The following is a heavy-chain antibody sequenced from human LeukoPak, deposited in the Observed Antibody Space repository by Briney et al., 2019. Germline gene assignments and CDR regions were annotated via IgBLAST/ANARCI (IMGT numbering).Heavy chain of an antibody. V-gene: IGHV3-23*01. CDR1: GFTLSSYA. CDR2: ISTSGNST. D-gene: IGHD3-3*01. CDR3: ARDGSVLRFLEWLFFLDY. Sequence: PGGSLRLSCAASGFTLSSYAMSWVRQAPGKGLEWVSGISTSGNSTYYADSLKGRFTISRDNSKNTLYLQMNSLRSEDTAVYFCARDGSVLRFLEWLFFLDYWGQGTLVTVSS. J-gene: IGHJ4*02.